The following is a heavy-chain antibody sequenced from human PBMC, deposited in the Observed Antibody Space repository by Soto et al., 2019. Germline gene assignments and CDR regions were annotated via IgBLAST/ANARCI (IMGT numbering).Heavy chain of an antibody. V-gene: IGHV5-51*01. D-gene: IGHD4-17*01. Sequence: PGESLKISCKGSGYSFTSYWIGWVRQMPGKGLEWMGIIYPGDSDTRYSPSFQGQVTISADKSISTAYLQWSSLKASDTAMYYCARVTMVIRDSDHFGVDVWGHGTTVTVSS. J-gene: IGHJ6*02. CDR1: GYSFTSYW. CDR3: ARVTMVIRDSDHFGVDV. CDR2: IYPGDSDT.